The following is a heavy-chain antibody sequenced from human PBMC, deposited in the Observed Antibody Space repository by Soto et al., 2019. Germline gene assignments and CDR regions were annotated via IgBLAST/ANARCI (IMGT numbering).Heavy chain of an antibody. J-gene: IGHJ5*02. CDR2: LSGSGATT. Sequence: EVQLLESGGGLVQPGGSLRLSCAASGFSLSSYAMNWVRQAPGKGMECVSSLSGSGATTYYADSVKGRFTISRDNSKNTLFLQMNRLRVEDTAVYYCNVRGSTWGQGALVTVSS. CDR3: NVRGST. D-gene: IGHD3-16*01. CDR1: GFSLSSYA. V-gene: IGHV3-23*01.